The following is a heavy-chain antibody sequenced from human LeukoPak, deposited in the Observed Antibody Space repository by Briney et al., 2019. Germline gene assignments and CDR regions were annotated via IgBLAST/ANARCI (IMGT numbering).Heavy chain of an antibody. V-gene: IGHV3-21*01. CDR2: ISSSSSYK. Sequence: GVSLRLSCAASGLTFSSYSMNWVRQAPGKGLEWVSSISSSSSYKYYEDSVKGRFTISRDNAKNSLYLQMNSLRAEDTAVYYCARASSNLPDYWGQGTLVTVSS. J-gene: IGHJ4*02. D-gene: IGHD4-11*01. CDR3: ARASSNLPDY. CDR1: GLTFSSYS.